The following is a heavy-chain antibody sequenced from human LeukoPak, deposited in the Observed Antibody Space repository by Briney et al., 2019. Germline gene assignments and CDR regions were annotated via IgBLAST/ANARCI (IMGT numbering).Heavy chain of an antibody. D-gene: IGHD7-27*01. CDR2: IYYSGSI. CDR3: ARHRTGEVDY. V-gene: IGHV4-59*08. CDR1: GGSISSYY. Sequence: SETLSLTCTVSGGSISSYYWSWIRQPPGKGLEWIGYIYYSGSINYNPSLKSRVTISVDTSKNQFSLKLSSVTAADTAVYYCARHRTGEVDYWGQGTLVTVSS. J-gene: IGHJ4*02.